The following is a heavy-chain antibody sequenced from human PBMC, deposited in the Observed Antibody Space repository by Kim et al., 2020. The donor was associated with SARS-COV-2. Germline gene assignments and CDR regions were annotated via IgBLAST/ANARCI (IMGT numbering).Heavy chain of an antibody. CDR2: ISYDGNKK. J-gene: IGHJ4*02. V-gene: IGHV3-30*18. CDR3: AKSFSGSYFGYDY. D-gene: IGHD1-26*01. Sequence: GGSLRLSCAASGFTFNTYCMHWVRQAPGKGLEWVAVISYDGNKKYYAESVKGRFTISRDNSKNTLYLQMNSLRIEDTAVFYCAKSFSGSYFGYDYWGQGTLVTVSS. CDR1: GFTFNTYC.